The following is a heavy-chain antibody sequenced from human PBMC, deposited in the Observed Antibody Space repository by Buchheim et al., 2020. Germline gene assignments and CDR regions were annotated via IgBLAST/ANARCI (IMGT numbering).Heavy chain of an antibody. J-gene: IGHJ6*02. CDR2: INHSGST. D-gene: IGHD6-13*01. V-gene: IGHV4-34*01. CDR1: GGSFSGYY. CDR3: ARRRAAAGKPAGMDV. Sequence: QVQLQQWGAGLLKPSETLSHTCAVYGGSFSGYYWSWIRQPPGKGLEWIGEINHSGSTNYNPSLKSRVTISVDTSKNQFSLKLSSVTAADTAVYYCARRRAAAGKPAGMDVWGQGTT.